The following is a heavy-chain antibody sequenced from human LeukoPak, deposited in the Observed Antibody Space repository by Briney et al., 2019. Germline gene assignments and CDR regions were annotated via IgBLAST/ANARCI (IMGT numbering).Heavy chain of an antibody. J-gene: IGHJ4*02. CDR1: GGSISSSSYY. Sequence: SETLSLTCTVSGGSISSSSYYWGWIRQPPGKGLEWIGSIYYSGSAYYNPSLKSRVTISVDTSKNQFSLKLSSVTAADTAVYYCARDMIRGVVNNWGQGALVTVSS. D-gene: IGHD3-10*01. V-gene: IGHV4-39*07. CDR2: IYYSGSA. CDR3: ARDMIRGVVNN.